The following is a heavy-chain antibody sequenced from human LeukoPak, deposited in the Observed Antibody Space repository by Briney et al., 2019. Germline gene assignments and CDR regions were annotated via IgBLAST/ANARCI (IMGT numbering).Heavy chain of an antibody. Sequence: GGSLRLSCAASGFIFSSYWMTWVRQSPGKGLEWVANIKQDGSEKSYVDSVKGRFTISRDNAKKSLYLEMNSLRAEDTAVYYCARGGQAGTGDYWGQGILVTVSS. CDR2: IKQDGSEK. CDR3: ARGGQAGTGDY. J-gene: IGHJ4*02. V-gene: IGHV3-7*01. CDR1: GFIFSSYW. D-gene: IGHD3-10*01.